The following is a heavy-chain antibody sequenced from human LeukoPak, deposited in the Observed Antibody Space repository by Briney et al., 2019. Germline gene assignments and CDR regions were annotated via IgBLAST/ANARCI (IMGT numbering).Heavy chain of an antibody. CDR2: INPNSGGT. Sequence: ASVKVSCKASGYTFTGYYMHWVRQAPGQGLEWMGWINPNSGGTNYAQKFQGRVTMTRDTSISTAYMELSRLRSDDTAVYYCARVRIGIVGAPRGYFDYWGQGTLVTVSS. CDR3: ARVRIGIVGAPRGYFDY. CDR1: GYTFTGYY. D-gene: IGHD1-26*01. V-gene: IGHV1-2*02. J-gene: IGHJ4*02.